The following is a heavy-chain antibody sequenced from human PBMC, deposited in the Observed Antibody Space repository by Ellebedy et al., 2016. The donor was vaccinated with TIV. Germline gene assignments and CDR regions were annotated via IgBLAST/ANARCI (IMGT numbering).Heavy chain of an antibody. CDR2: IYYSGST. Sequence: SETLSLTCTVSGGSISSGGYYWSWIRQHPGKGLEWIGYIYYSGSTYYNPSLKSRVTISVDTSKKQFSLKLSSVTAADTAVYYCAREVWSGYYRGYYYYGMDVWGQGTTVTVSS. D-gene: IGHD3-3*01. V-gene: IGHV4-31*03. J-gene: IGHJ6*02. CDR1: GGSISSGGYY. CDR3: AREVWSGYYRGYYYYGMDV.